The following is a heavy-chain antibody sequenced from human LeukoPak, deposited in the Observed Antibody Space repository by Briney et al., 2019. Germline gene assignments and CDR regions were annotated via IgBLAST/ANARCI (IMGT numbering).Heavy chain of an antibody. Sequence: ASVTVSCKASGYTFTDYYMHWLRQAPGQGLEWMGWINPNSGGTNYAQKFQGRVTMTRDTPISTAYMELSRLRSDDTAVYYCARTMGTSAFDIWGQGTMVTVSS. CDR3: ARTMGTSAFDI. CDR2: INPNSGGT. D-gene: IGHD4/OR15-4a*01. V-gene: IGHV1-2*02. CDR1: GYTFTDYY. J-gene: IGHJ3*02.